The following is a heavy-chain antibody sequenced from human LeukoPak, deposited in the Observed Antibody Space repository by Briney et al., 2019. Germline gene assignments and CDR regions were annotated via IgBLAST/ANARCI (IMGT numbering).Heavy chain of an antibody. Sequence: SVKVSCKTSGGTLANYPISWLRQAPGQGLEWMGGLMPIFGTSNYAGNFQARVTFTADESTSTVFMELRSLKSEDTAVYYCARGPEIVVSGTTFAAYKWFDPWGQGTLLTVSS. CDR2: LMPIFGTS. J-gene: IGHJ5*02. V-gene: IGHV1-69*13. CDR1: GGTLANYP. D-gene: IGHD2/OR15-2a*01. CDR3: ARGPEIVVSGTTFAAYKWFDP.